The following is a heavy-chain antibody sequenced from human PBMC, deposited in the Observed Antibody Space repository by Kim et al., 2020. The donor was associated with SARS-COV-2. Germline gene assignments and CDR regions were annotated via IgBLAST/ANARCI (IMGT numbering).Heavy chain of an antibody. Sequence: SETLSLTCSVSGGSISSYYWSWIRQPPGKGLEWIGYIYYSGSTNYNPSLKSRVTISVDTSKNQFSLKLSSVTAADTAVYYCARFPDDFWSGYGWGGMDVWGQGTTVTVSS. CDR2: IYYSGST. CDR3: ARFPDDFWSGYGWGGMDV. CDR1: GGSISSYY. V-gene: IGHV4-59*01. J-gene: IGHJ6*02. D-gene: IGHD3-3*01.